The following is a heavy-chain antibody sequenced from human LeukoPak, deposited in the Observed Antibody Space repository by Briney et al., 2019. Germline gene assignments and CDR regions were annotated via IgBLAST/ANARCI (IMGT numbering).Heavy chain of an antibody. CDR1: GGSISTYY. V-gene: IGHV4-4*07. J-gene: IGHJ4*02. CDR2: IHASGNT. Sequence: SETLSLTCTVSGGSISTYYWSWIRQPAGKGLEWIGRIHASGNTDYNPSLKSRLTMSVDTSKNQFSLKLSSVTAADTAVYYCAREGSMTARPFVSIDYWGQGTLVTISS. D-gene: IGHD6-6*01. CDR3: AREGSMTARPFVSIDY.